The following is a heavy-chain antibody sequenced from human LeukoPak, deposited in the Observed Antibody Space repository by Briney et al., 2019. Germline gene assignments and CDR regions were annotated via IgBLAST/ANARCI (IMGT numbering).Heavy chain of an antibody. CDR2: IYYSGST. CDR3: ARHLEVVVITLWSPYYFGY. CDR1: GGSISSSSYY. D-gene: IGHD3-22*01. V-gene: IGHV4-39*01. J-gene: IGHJ4*02. Sequence: TSETLSLTCTVSGGSISSSSYYWGWIRQPPGKGLEWIGSIYYSGSTYYNPSLKSRVTISVDTSKNQFSLKLSSVTAADTAVYYCARHLEVVVITLWSPYYFGYWGQGTLVTVSS.